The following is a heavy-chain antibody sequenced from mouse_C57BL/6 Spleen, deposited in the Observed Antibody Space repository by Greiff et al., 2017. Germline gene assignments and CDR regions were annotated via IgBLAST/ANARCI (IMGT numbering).Heavy chain of an antibody. V-gene: IGHV1-42*01. CDR1: GYSFTGYY. Sequence: EVMLVESGPELVKPGASVKISCKASGYSFTGYYMNWVKQSPEKSLERIGEINPSTGGTTYNQKFKAKATLTVAKSSSTAYMQLKSLTSEDSAVYYCASGSSYGYFDVWGTGTTVTVSS. J-gene: IGHJ1*03. CDR3: ASGSSYGYFDV. CDR2: INPSTGGT. D-gene: IGHD1-1*01.